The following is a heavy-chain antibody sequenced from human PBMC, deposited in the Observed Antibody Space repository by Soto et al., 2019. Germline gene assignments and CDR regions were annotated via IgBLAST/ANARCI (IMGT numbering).Heavy chain of an antibody. CDR3: VVGYYYDSSDYFDY. J-gene: IGHJ4*02. CDR1: GGSISSGDYH. CDR2: IYYSGST. D-gene: IGHD3-22*01. V-gene: IGHV4-30-4*01. Sequence: SETLSLTCTVSGGSISSGDYHWSWIRQPPGKGLEWIGYIYYSGSTYYNPSLKSRVTISVDTSKNQFSLKLSSVTAADTAVYYCVVGYYYDSSDYFDYWGQGTLVTVSS.